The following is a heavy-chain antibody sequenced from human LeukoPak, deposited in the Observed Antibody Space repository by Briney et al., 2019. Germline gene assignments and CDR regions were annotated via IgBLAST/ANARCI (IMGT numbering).Heavy chain of an antibody. CDR3: ARDVGAGRDGYNDAFDI. CDR1: GGSISSYY. V-gene: IGHV4-4*07. CDR2: IYTSGST. Sequence: SETLSLTCTVSGGSISSYYWSWIRQPAGKGLEWLGRIYTSGSTNYNPSLKSRVTMSVDTSKNQFSLKLSSVTAADTAVYYCARDVGAGRDGYNDAFDIWGQGTMVTVSS. D-gene: IGHD5-24*01. J-gene: IGHJ3*02.